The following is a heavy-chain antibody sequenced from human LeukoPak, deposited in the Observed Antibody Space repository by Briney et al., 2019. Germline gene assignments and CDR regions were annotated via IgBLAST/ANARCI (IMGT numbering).Heavy chain of an antibody. J-gene: IGHJ6*02. CDR2: INPNSSGT. CDR1: GYTFTVYY. D-gene: IGHD2-15*01. CDR3: ARAGRDCSGVSCYSYYGMDV. Sequence: ASVTVSFTSSGYTFTVYYMHWVRQAPGQGLEWMGCINPNSSGTNYSQKFQGRVTITRDTSISTAYMELSRVRSDDTAVYYCARAGRDCSGVSCYSYYGMDVWGQGSTVTVSS. V-gene: IGHV1-2*02.